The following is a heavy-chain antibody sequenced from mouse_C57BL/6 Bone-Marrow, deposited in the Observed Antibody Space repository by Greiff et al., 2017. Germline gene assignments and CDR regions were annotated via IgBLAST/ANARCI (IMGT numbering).Heavy chain of an antibody. Sequence: VQLQQSGAELARPGASVKLSCKASGYTFTSYGISWVKQSTGQGLEWIGEIYPRSGNTYYNEKFKGKATLTADKSSSTAYMELRSLTSEDSAVYFCAREGITRRYFDVWGTGTTVTVSS. V-gene: IGHV1-81*01. CDR1: GYTFTSYG. D-gene: IGHD1-1*01. J-gene: IGHJ1*03. CDR2: IYPRSGNT. CDR3: AREGITRRYFDV.